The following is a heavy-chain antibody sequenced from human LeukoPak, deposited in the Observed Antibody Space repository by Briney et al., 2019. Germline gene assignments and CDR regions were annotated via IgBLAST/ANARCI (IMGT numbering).Heavy chain of an antibody. CDR3: AKDIQLST. Sequence: GGSLRLSCAASGFTFSSYVMHWVRQAPGKGLEWVAVISYDGSNKYYADSVKGRFTISRDNSKNTLYLQMNSLRVEDTAIYYCAKDIQLSTWGLGTMVTVSS. CDR1: GFTFSSYV. D-gene: IGHD5-24*01. V-gene: IGHV3-30-3*02. CDR2: ISYDGSNK. J-gene: IGHJ3*01.